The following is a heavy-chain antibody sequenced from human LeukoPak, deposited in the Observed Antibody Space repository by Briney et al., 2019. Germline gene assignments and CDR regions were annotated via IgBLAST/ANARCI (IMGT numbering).Heavy chain of an antibody. V-gene: IGHV4-4*07. CDR3: ARNYHILTGYYHNWFDP. Sequence: SETLSLTCTVSGGSLSSYYWSWIRQPAGKGLEWIGRIYTSGSPNYNTSITRRAALSLATSKNQSSLKRRSIPAAPTPPSYSARNYHILTGYYHNWFDPWGQGTLVTVSS. CDR2: IYTSGSP. CDR1: GGSLSSYY. J-gene: IGHJ5*02. D-gene: IGHD3-9*01.